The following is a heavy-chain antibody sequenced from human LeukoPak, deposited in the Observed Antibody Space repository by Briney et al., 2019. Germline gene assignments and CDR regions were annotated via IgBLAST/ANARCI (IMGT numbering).Heavy chain of an antibody. V-gene: IGHV1-2*02. CDR1: GYTLTDYY. CDR2: INTKSGGT. D-gene: IGHD1/OR15-1a*01. CDR3: ARDWEQHGFDY. Sequence: ASLKVSCKASGYTLTDYYIHWVRQAPGQGLEWMGWINTKSGGTNYAQKFQDRVTMTRDTSISTAYMELSRLRSDDTAVYYCARDWEQHGFDYWGQGTLVTVSS. J-gene: IGHJ4*02.